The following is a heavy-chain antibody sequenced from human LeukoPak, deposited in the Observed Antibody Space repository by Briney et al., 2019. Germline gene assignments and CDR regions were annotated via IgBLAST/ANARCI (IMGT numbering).Heavy chain of an antibody. D-gene: IGHD3-3*01. CDR2: IYYSGST. Sequence: PSETLSLTCTVSGGSISSYYWTWIRQPPGKGLEWIGYIYYSGSTNYNPSLESRVTISVDTSKNQLSLKLSSVTAADTAVYYCARGFEFWSGYYDYWGQGTLVTVSS. J-gene: IGHJ4*02. CDR3: ARGFEFWSGYYDY. V-gene: IGHV4-59*01. CDR1: GGSISSYY.